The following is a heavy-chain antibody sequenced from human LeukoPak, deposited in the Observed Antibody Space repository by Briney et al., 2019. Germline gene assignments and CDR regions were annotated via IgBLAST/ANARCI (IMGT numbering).Heavy chain of an antibody. CDR2: INPNSGDT. Sequence: ASVKVSCKASGFTFTGYYMHLVRQAPGQGLEWMGWINPNSGDTGYAQKFQGRVTMTRNTSISTAYMELSSLRSEDTAVYYCAIEQWPVRAFDIWGQGTMVTVSS. J-gene: IGHJ3*02. CDR1: GFTFTGYY. V-gene: IGHV1-8*02. CDR3: AIEQWPVRAFDI. D-gene: IGHD6-19*01.